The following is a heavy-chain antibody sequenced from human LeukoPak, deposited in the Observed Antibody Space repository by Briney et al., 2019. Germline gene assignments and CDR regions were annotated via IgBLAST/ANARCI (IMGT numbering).Heavy chain of an antibody. CDR1: GFTFGDYA. Sequence: GRSLRLSCTASGFTFGDYAMSWFRQAPGEGLEWVGFIRSKAHGGTTEDAASVKGRFTISRDDSKSIAYLQMDSLKTEDTAVYYCTRAGRYCSGGSCYSFYWGQGTLVTVSS. V-gene: IGHV3-49*03. D-gene: IGHD2-15*01. J-gene: IGHJ4*02. CDR2: IRSKAHGGTT. CDR3: TRAGRYCSGGSCYSFY.